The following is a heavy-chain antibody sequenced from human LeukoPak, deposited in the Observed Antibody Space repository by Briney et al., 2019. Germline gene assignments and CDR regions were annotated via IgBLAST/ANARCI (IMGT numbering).Heavy chain of an antibody. J-gene: IGHJ6*03. CDR3: ARGPDSSRWYYYYMGV. Sequence: SGTPSLTRTGSGGSLRSYYWGWVRQPPGEGLEWGGYNYYSGSTTYNPSLKSRVTISVDTSKNQFSLKLSSVTAADTAVYYCARGPDSSRWYYYYMGVWGKGTTVTVSS. CDR2: NYYSGST. CDR1: GGSLRSYY. V-gene: IGHV4-59*01. D-gene: IGHD6-13*01.